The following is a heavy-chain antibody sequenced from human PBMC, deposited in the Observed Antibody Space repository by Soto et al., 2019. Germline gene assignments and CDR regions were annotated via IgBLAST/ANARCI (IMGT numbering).Heavy chain of an antibody. CDR1: GFTFSSYA. Sequence: QVQLVESGGGVVQPGRSLRLSCAASGFTFSSYAMHWVRQAPGKGLEWVAVISYDGSNKYYADSVKGRFTISRDNSKNTLYLQMNSLRAEDTAVYYCARVSGWSSGWPSDWGQGTLVTVSS. D-gene: IGHD6-19*01. CDR2: ISYDGSNK. V-gene: IGHV3-30-3*01. CDR3: ARVSGWSSGWPSD. J-gene: IGHJ4*02.